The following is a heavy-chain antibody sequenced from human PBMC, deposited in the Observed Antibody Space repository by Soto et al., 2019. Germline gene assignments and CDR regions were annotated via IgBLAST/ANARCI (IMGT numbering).Heavy chain of an antibody. Sequence: ASVKVSCKASGYTFTSYAMHWVRQAPGQRLEWMGWINAGNGNTKYSQKFQGRVTIARDTSASTAYMELSSLRSEDTAVYYCARDNVPEGSSWPDYWGRGTLVTAPQ. CDR3: ARDNVPEGSSWPDY. CDR2: INAGNGNT. J-gene: IGHJ4*02. CDR1: GYTFTSYA. V-gene: IGHV1-3*01. D-gene: IGHD6-13*01.